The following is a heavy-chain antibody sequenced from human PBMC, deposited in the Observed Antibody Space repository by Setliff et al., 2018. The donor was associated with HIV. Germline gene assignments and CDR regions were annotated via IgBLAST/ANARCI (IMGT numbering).Heavy chain of an antibody. J-gene: IGHJ4*02. Sequence: GGSLRLSCAASGFTFSNYWMSWVRQAPGKGLEWISFIGGHGSIIHYADSVKGRFTISRDNAKNSVYLQMHSLRVEDTAVYYCARPFDQWGQGALVTVSS. V-gene: IGHV3-11*04. CDR1: GFTFSNYW. CDR3: ARPFDQ. CDR2: IGGHGSII.